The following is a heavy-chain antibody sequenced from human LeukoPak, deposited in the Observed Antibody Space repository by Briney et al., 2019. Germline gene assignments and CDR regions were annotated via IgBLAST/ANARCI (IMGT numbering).Heavy chain of an antibody. CDR3: ARARASGTYFDY. CDR1: GLTFSSYG. D-gene: IGHD3-10*01. CDR2: IWYDGSNK. V-gene: IGHV3-33*01. Sequence: GGSLRLSCAASGLTFSSYGMHWVRQAPGKGLEWVAVIWYDGSNKYYADSVKGRFTISRDNSKNTLYLQMNSLRAEDTAVYYCARARASGTYFDYWGQGTLVTVSS. J-gene: IGHJ4*02.